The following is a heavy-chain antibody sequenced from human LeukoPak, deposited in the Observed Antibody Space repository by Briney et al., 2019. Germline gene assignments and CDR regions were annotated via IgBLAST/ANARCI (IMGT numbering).Heavy chain of an antibody. CDR2: IWYDGSNK. V-gene: IGHV3-33*06. CDR1: GFTFSSYG. J-gene: IGHJ4*02. CDR3: AKDRAHYSSGWRGFFDY. D-gene: IGHD6-19*01. Sequence: PGGSLRLSCAASGFTFSSYGMHWVRQAPGKGLEWVAVIWYDGSNKYYADSVKGRFTISRDNSKNTLYLQMNSLRAEDTAVYYCAKDRAHYSSGWRGFFDYWGQGTLVTVS.